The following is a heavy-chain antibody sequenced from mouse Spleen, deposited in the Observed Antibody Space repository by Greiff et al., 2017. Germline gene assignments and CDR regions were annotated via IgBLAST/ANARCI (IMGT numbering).Heavy chain of an antibody. Sequence: EVQLVESGGGLVKPGGSLKLSCAASGFTFSSYAMSWVRQTPEKRLEWVATISSGGSYTYYPDSVKGRFTISRDNAKNTLYLQMSSLRSEDTAMYYCARREDMDYWGQGTTLTVSS. CDR2: ISSGGSYT. J-gene: IGHJ2*01. CDR3: ARREDMDY. CDR1: GFTFSSYA. V-gene: IGHV5-9-3*01.